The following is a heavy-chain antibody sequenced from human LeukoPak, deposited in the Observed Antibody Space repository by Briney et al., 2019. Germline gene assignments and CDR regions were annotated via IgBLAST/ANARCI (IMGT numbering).Heavy chain of an antibody. V-gene: IGHV3-30-3*01. D-gene: IGHD2-21*02. Sequence: GGSLRLSCAASGFTVSSNYMSWVRQAPGKGLEWVAVISYDGSNKYYADSVKGRFTISRDNSKNTLYLQMNSLRAEDTAVYYCARDRSLVVTAIHYFDYWGQGTLVTVSS. CDR3: ARDRSLVVTAIHYFDY. J-gene: IGHJ4*02. CDR2: ISYDGSNK. CDR1: GFTVSSNY.